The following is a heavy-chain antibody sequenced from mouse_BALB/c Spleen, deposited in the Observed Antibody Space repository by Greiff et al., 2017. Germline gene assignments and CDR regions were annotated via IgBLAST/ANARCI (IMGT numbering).Heavy chain of an antibody. CDR2: INPSTGYT. D-gene: IGHD2-1*01. CDR1: GYTFTSYW. Sequence: QVQLQQSGAELAKPGASVKMSCKASGYTFTSYWMHWVKQRPGQGLEWIGYINPSTGYTEYNQKFKDKATLTADKSSSTAYMQLSSLTSEDSAVYYCASGNSWFAYWGQGTLVTVSA. CDR3: ASGNSWFAY. V-gene: IGHV1-7*01. J-gene: IGHJ3*01.